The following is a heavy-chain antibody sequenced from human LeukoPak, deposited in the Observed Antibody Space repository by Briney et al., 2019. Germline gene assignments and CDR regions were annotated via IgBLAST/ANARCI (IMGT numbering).Heavy chain of an antibody. V-gene: IGHV1-2*02. CDR2: INPNSGGT. J-gene: IGHJ4*02. CDR3: ARRFSYYYGSGSAPGFDY. Sequence: ASVKVSCKASGYTFTGYYMHWVRQAPGQGLEWMGWINPNSGGTNYAQKFQGRVTMTRDTSIGTAYMELSRLRSDDTAVYYCARRFSYYYGSGSAPGFDYWGQGTLVTVSS. CDR1: GYTFTGYY. D-gene: IGHD3-10*01.